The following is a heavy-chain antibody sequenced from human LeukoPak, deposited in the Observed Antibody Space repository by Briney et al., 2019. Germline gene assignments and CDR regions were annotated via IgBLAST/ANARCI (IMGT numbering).Heavy chain of an antibody. V-gene: IGHV4-34*01. CDR1: GTSFTPYY. D-gene: IGHD4-17*01. CDR2: VNHSGYT. Sequence: SETLSLTCGVSGTSFTPYYWIWIRQTPGKGLEWIGEVNHSGYTNMNPSLKSRVTISVDTSKNQFSLMMTSVTAADTAVHFCAIMTTGHDYWGQGILVTVSS. CDR3: AIMTTGHDY. J-gene: IGHJ4*02.